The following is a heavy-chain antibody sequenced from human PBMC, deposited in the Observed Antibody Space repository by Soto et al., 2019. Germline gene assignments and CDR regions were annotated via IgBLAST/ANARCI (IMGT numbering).Heavy chain of an antibody. V-gene: IGHV3-66*01. J-gene: IGHJ6*04. CDR3: ARADLWFGDSGYYYYYGMDV. CDR1: GFTVSSNY. CDR2: IYSGGST. D-gene: IGHD3-10*01. Sequence: GGSLRLSCAASGFTVSSNYMSWVRQAPGKGLEWVSVIYSGGSTYYADSVKGRFTISRDNSKNTLYLQMNSLRAEDTAVYYCARADLWFGDSGYYYYYGMDVCGEGARVTVSS.